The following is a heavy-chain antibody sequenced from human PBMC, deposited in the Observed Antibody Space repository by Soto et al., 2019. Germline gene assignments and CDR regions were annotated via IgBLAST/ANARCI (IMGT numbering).Heavy chain of an antibody. V-gene: IGHV3-23*01. D-gene: IGHD2-15*01. CDR2: ISGSGGST. Sequence: GGSLRLSCAASGFTFSSYWMHWVRQAPGKGLEWVSAISGSGGSTYYADSVKGRFTISRDNSKNTLYLQMNSLRAEDTAVYYCAKDPIVYCSGGSCSTAKWGQGTLVTVSS. CDR3: AKDPIVYCSGGSCSTAK. CDR1: GFTFSSYW. J-gene: IGHJ4*02.